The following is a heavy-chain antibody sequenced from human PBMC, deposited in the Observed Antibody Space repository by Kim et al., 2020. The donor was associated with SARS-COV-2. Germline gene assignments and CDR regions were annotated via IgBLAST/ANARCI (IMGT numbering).Heavy chain of an antibody. Sequence: SETLSLTCTVSGGSISSSSYYWGWIRQPPGKGLEWTGSIYYSGSTYYNPSIKSRVTISVDTSKNQFSLKLSSVTAAATAVYYSESPPIVGATGPADIDY. D-gene: IGHD1-26*01. V-gene: IGHV4-39*01. CDR3: ESPPIVGATGPADIDY. CDR2: IYYSGST. J-gene: IGHJ4*01. CDR1: GGSISSSSYY.